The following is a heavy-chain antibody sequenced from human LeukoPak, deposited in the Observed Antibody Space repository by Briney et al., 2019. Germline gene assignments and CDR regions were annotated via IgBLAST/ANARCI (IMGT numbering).Heavy chain of an antibody. CDR1: GPSVNSGVYY. V-gene: IGHV4-31*03. D-gene: IGHD3-22*01. CDR3: ARVYDSSGYAFDY. J-gene: IGHJ4*02. Sequence: SETLSLTCTVSGPSVNSGVYYWSWIRQHPQKGLEWIGYIHYSGSTYYNPSLKSRVTISVDTPQNQFSLKLNSVTAADTAVYYWARVYDSSGYAFDYWGQGTLVTISS. CDR2: IHYSGST.